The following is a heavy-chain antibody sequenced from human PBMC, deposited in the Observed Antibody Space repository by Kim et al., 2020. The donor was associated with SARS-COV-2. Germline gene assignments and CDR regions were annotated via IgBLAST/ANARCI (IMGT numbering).Heavy chain of an antibody. V-gene: IGHV3-23*01. J-gene: IGHJ4*02. CDR1: GFSFSSYA. D-gene: IGHD2-2*01. Sequence: GGSLRLSCAASGFSFSSYAMSWVRQAPGKGLEWVSAISGSGGSTYYADSVKGRFTISRDNSKNTLYLQMNSRRAEDTAVYYCANLPVVGYCSSTSCYVPNWGQGTLVTVSS. CDR3: ANLPVVGYCSSTSCYVPN. CDR2: ISGSGGST.